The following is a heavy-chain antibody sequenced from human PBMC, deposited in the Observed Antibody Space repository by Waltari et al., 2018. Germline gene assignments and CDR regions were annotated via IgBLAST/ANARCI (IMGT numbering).Heavy chain of an antibody. J-gene: IGHJ4*02. CDR2: INSDGSTT. CDR3: ARAGYSRFDY. V-gene: IGHV3-74*01. Sequence: EVQLVESGGGLVQPGGSLRLSCEGSGFTFSNSWVHWVRQAPGKGLEWLSRINSDGSTTNYADSVKGRFTISRDNAKNTLYLEMNSLRAEATAVYYCARAGYSRFDYWGQGTLVTVSS. CDR1: GFTFSNSW. D-gene: IGHD2-21*01.